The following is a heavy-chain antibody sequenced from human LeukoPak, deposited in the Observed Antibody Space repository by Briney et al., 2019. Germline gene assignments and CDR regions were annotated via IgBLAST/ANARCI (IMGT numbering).Heavy chain of an antibody. CDR1: GLTLSGHW. CDR2: IKQEGSEK. D-gene: IGHD4-17*01. Sequence: GGSLRLSCAASGLTLSGHWMSWVRQAPGKGLEWVANIKQEGSEKYYVDSVKGRFTISRDNAKNSLCLQMNSLRAEDTAVYYCARARTTRGFDYWGQGTLVTVSS. V-gene: IGHV3-7*01. CDR3: ARARTTRGFDY. J-gene: IGHJ4*02.